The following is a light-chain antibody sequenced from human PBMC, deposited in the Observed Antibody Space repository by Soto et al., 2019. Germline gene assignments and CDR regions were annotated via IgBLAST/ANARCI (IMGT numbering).Light chain of an antibody. V-gene: IGLV2-23*02. Sequence: SLLNQPSSVSGSPGQSITISCTGASSDVGSYNLVSWYQQHPGKAPKLMIYEVSKRPSGVSNRFSGSKSGNTASLTISGLQAEDEADYYCCSYAGSSTLYVFGTGTKVTVL. J-gene: IGLJ1*01. CDR2: EVS. CDR3: CSYAGSSTLYV. CDR1: SSDVGSYNL.